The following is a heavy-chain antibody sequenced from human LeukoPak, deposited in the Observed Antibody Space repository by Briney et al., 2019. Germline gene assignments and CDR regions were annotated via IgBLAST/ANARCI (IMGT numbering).Heavy chain of an antibody. V-gene: IGHV3-23*01. CDR3: AKGSSGWFDY. J-gene: IGHJ4*02. CDR1: GFIFPNYV. D-gene: IGHD6-19*01. CDR2: ISGSGGNT. Sequence: GGSLRLPCAASGFIFPNYVMSWVRQAPGKGLEWVSAISGSGGNTYYADSVKGRFTISRDNSKNTLYLQMNSLRAEDTAIYYCAKGSSGWFDYWGQGTLVTVSS.